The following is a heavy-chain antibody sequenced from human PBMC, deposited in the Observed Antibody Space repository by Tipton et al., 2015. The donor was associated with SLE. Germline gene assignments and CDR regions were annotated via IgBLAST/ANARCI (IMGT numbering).Heavy chain of an antibody. J-gene: IGHJ4*02. Sequence: SLRFSCAASGFTYSGYAMPWVRQAPGKGLEWVAFIRADGSNKDYADSVKGRFTISRDNSENTLYLQMNRLRVEDTAVYYCAGGTGAYFDHWGQGTLVTVSS. V-gene: IGHV3-30*02. D-gene: IGHD3-16*01. CDR3: AGGTGAYFDH. CDR2: IRADGSNK. CDR1: GFTYSGYA.